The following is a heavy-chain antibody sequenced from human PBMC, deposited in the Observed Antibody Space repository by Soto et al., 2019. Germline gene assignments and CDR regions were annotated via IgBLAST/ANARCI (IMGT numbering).Heavy chain of an antibody. CDR2: YNPMNHRA. CDR1: GYTFTTYY. J-gene: IGHJ3*02. V-gene: IGHV1-46*01. CDR3: ARGAHGGGWYRDTLDI. D-gene: IGHD6-19*01. Sequence: VQVVQSGAEVKKPGASVKVSCKTSGYTFTTYYVEWLRQAPGQGLEWIGMYNPMNHRARSTQQVQGRVNMTSVTSTSTVYMALNGLRPEDTAVYYCARGAHGGGWYRDTLDIWGQGTLVTVSS.